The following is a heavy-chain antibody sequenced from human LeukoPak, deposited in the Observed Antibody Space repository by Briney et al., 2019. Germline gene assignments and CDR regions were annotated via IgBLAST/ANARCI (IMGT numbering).Heavy chain of an antibody. CDR1: GGSFSGYY. V-gene: IGHV4-34*01. CDR3: ASPSVVTQYYFDY. Sequence: SETLSLTCAVYGGSFSGYYWSWIRQPPGKGLEWIGEINHSGSTNYNPSLKSRVTISVDTSKNQFSLKLSSVTAADTAVYYCASPSVVTQYYFDYWGQGTLVTVSS. D-gene: IGHD4-23*01. CDR2: INHSGST. J-gene: IGHJ4*02.